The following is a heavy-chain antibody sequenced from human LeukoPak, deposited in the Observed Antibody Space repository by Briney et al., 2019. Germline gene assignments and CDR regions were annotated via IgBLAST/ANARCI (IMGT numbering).Heavy chain of an antibody. CDR2: TYYRSKWYN. D-gene: IGHD6-19*01. Sequence: SQTLSLTCAISGDSFSSNSAAWNWIRQSPSRGLEWLGRTYYRSKWYNDYAVSVKSRITINPDTSKNQFSLQLNSVTPEDTAVYFCARGYSSGWYAPSGAFDIWGQGTMVTVSS. CDR1: GDSFSSNSAA. J-gene: IGHJ3*02. V-gene: IGHV6-1*01. CDR3: ARGYSSGWYAPSGAFDI.